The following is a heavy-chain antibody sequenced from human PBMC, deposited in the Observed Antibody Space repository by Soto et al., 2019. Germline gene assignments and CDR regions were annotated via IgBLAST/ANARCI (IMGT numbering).Heavy chain of an antibody. J-gene: IGHJ4*02. V-gene: IGHV3-23*01. CDR3: VKDRSTSDWYGYFDY. Sequence: HPGGSLRLSCAASGLTFRTYAMIWVRQAPGRGLEWVSAIGDSGDNTYYADSVKGRFTISRDNSKDTLYLQMNSLRAEDTAVYYCVKDRSTSDWYGYFDYWGQGTLVTVSS. D-gene: IGHD6-19*01. CDR2: IGDSGDNT. CDR1: GLTFRTYA.